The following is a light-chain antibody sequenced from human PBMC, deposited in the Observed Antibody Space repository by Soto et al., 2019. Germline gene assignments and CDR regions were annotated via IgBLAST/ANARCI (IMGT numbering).Light chain of an antibody. CDR2: XAS. V-gene: IGKV1-39*01. J-gene: IGKJ4*02. Sequence: IQMTQSRSSLSAFLXDRVAITSPASESISSSLNXYQQXPXKAPXXXIYXASSLQSGVPSTFSGSGYGTDFTITISSLQPEDVETYYCQQRYSTPTFGGGTKVDIK. CDR3: QQRYSTPT. CDR1: ESISSS.